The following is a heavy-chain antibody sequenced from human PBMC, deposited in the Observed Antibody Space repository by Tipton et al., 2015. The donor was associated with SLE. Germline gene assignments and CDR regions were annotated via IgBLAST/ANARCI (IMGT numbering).Heavy chain of an antibody. D-gene: IGHD3-3*01. Sequence: LRLSCAASGFTFSSYWMSWVRQAPGKGLEWIGYIYYSGSTYYNPSLKSRVTISVDTSKNQFSLKLSSVTAADTAVYYCARSTSYYDFWSGRYYYYMDVWGKGTTVTVSS. CDR1: GFTFSSYW. V-gene: IGHV4-59*06. CDR3: ARSTSYYDFWSGRYYYYMDV. CDR2: IYYSGST. J-gene: IGHJ6*03.